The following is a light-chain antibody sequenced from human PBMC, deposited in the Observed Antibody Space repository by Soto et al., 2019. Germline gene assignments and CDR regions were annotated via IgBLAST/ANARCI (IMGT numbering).Light chain of an antibody. CDR3: SSYTSSTNYV. Sequence: QSALTQPDSVSGSPGQSLTISRTGTSXDIAPYNYVSWYQQHPGKAPKLIIYEVSYRPSGISNRFSGSKSGNTASLTISGLQAEDEADYYCSSYTSSTNYVFGTGTKVILL. CDR1: SXDIAPYNY. V-gene: IGLV2-14*01. CDR2: EVS. J-gene: IGLJ1*01.